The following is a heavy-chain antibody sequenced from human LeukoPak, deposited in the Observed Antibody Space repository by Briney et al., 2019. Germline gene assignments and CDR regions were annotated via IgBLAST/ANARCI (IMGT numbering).Heavy chain of an antibody. CDR1: GFTFSSNW. CDR3: ARDPYNTGGYAAFDI. CDR2: IKQDGSEK. J-gene: IGHJ3*02. Sequence: PGGSLRLSCAASGFTFSSNWMTWVRQAPGKGLEWVANIKQDGSEKQYVDSVKGRFTISRDNAKNSLYLQMNSLRVEDTAVYYCARDPYNTGGYAAFDIWGQGIMVTVSS. D-gene: IGHD3-22*01. V-gene: IGHV3-7*01.